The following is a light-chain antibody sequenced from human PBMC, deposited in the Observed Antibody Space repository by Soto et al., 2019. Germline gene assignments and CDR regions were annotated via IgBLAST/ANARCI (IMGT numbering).Light chain of an antibody. Sequence: QSALTQPPSVSGAPGQRVTISCTGSSSNIGAGYDVHWYQQLPGTAPKLLIYDNTNRPSGVPDRFSGSKSGTSASLAITGLQAEDEADYYCQSYDRSLSGSRVFGTGTKVTAL. CDR3: QSYDRSLSGSRV. CDR1: SSNIGAGYD. CDR2: DNT. V-gene: IGLV1-40*01. J-gene: IGLJ1*01.